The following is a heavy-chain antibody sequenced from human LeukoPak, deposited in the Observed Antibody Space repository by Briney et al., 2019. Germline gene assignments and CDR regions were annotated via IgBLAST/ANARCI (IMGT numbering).Heavy chain of an antibody. V-gene: IGHV3-21*01. Sequence: PGGSLRLSCAASGFTFSSYSMNWVRQAPGKGLEWVSSISSSSSYIYYADSVKGRFTISRDNAKNSLYLQMNSLRAEDTAVYYCAREVGATRNFLCYWGQGTLVTVSS. CDR3: AREVGATRNFLCY. J-gene: IGHJ4*02. CDR1: GFTFSSYS. D-gene: IGHD1-26*01. CDR2: ISSSSSYI.